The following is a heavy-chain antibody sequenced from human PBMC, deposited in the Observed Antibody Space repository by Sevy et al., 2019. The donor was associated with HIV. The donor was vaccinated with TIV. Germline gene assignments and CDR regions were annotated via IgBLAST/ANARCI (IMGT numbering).Heavy chain of an antibody. Sequence: ASVKVYCKVSGYTLSELSMHWVRLAPGKGLEWMGSFDPEDEETTYAQKFQGRVTMTEDTSTDTAYMELSSLRSEDTAVYYCATTKDYYDSSGSPLDYRGQGTLVTVSS. V-gene: IGHV1-24*01. CDR3: ATTKDYYDSSGSPLDY. J-gene: IGHJ4*02. CDR2: FDPEDEET. D-gene: IGHD3-22*01. CDR1: GYTLSELS.